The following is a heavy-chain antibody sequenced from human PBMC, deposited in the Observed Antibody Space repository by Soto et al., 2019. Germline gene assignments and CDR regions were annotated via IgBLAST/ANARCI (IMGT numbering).Heavy chain of an antibody. CDR1: GGSFSGYY. D-gene: IGHD4-17*01. Sequence: QVQLQQWAPGLLKPSETLSLTCAVYGGSFSGYYWSWIRQPQGKGLEWIGEINHSGSTNYNPSLKSRVTIAVDTSKNQFSLKLSSVTAADTAVYYCATTGGVDYWGQGTLVTVSS. CDR2: INHSGST. J-gene: IGHJ4*02. CDR3: ATTGGVDY. V-gene: IGHV4-34*01.